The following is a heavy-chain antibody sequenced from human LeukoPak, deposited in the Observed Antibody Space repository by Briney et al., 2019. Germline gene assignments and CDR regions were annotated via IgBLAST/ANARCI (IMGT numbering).Heavy chain of an antibody. Sequence: SETLSLTCAVYGGSFSGYYWSWIRQPPGKGLEWIGYIYYSGSTNYNPSLKSRVTISVDTSKNQFSLKLSPVTAADTAVYYCARGVEGPGDSQDYYYYYYMDVWGKGTTVTVSS. CDR2: IYYSGST. V-gene: IGHV4-59*01. CDR3: ARGVEGPGDSQDYYYYYYMDV. CDR1: GGSFSGYY. J-gene: IGHJ6*03. D-gene: IGHD2-21*02.